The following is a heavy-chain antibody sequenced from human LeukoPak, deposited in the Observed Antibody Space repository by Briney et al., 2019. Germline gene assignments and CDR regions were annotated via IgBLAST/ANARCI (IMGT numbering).Heavy chain of an antibody. CDR1: GGSFSGYY. CDR2: INHSGST. D-gene: IGHD3-22*01. Sequence: SETLSLTCAVYGGSFSGYYWSWIRQSPGKGLEWIGEINHSGSTNYNPSLKSRVTISVDTSKNQFSLKMSSVTAADTAVYYCAKGLYESSGRCYYHIDVWGKGTAVTIS. J-gene: IGHJ6*03. V-gene: IGHV4-34*01. CDR3: AKGLYESSGRCYYHIDV.